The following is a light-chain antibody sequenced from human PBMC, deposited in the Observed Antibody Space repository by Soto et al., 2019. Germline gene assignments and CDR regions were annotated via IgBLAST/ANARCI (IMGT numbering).Light chain of an antibody. Sequence: QSALTQPASVSGSPGQSITISCTGTSSDVGSYNLVSWYQQHPGKAPKLMIYEVSKRPSGVSNRFSGSKSGNTASLTISGLQAEDEADYACCSYAGSRGVFGTGTKLTVL. CDR2: EVS. CDR3: CSYAGSRGV. CDR1: SSDVGSYNL. V-gene: IGLV2-23*02. J-gene: IGLJ1*01.